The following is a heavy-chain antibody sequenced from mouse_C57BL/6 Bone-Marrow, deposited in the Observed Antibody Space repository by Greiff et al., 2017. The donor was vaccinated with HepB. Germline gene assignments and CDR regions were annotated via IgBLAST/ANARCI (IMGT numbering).Heavy chain of an antibody. V-gene: IGHV1-42*01. Sequence: EVQLQQSGPELVKPGASVKISCKASGYSFTGYYMNWVKQSPEKSLEWIGEINPSTGGTTYNQKFKAKATLTVDKSSSTAYMQLKSLTSEDSAVYYCARVLWLRRKSYFDYWGQGTTLTVSS. CDR3: ARVLWLRRKSYFDY. CDR2: INPSTGGT. J-gene: IGHJ2*01. CDR1: GYSFTGYY. D-gene: IGHD2-2*01.